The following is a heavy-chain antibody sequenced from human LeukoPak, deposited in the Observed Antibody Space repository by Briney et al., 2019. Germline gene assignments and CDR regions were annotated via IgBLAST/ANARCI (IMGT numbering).Heavy chain of an antibody. CDR2: IYHSGST. V-gene: IGHV4-4*02. J-gene: IGHJ3*01. D-gene: IGHD1/OR15-1a*01. CDR3: ARGHNENNYKSTIDV. CDR1: GDSISTSTW. Sequence: PSETLSPSCAVSGDSISTSTWWNWVRQPPGKGLEWIGEIYHSGSTNRNPSLKSRVTISVDKTKNQFSLKLSSVTAADTAMYYCARGHNENNYKSTIDVWGQGTMVTVSS.